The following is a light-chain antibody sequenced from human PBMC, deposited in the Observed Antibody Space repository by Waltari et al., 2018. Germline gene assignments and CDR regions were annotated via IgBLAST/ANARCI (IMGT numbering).Light chain of an antibody. J-gene: IGKJ2*01. Sequence: IQMTQSPSSLPASVGDRVTITCRSSQIINKFLNWYQQKPGKAPRLLIFTASSMQSGVPSRFSGSGSGTEFSLTITSLQPEDFATYYCQQSISIPYTFGQGTKVEIK. CDR2: TAS. CDR1: QIINKF. CDR3: QQSISIPYT. V-gene: IGKV1-39*01.